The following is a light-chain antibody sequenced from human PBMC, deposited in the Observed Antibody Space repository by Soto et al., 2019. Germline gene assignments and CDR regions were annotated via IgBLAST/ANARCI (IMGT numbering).Light chain of an antibody. CDR2: WAS. CDR3: QQYYSTPHT. CDR1: QSVLYSSNNKNY. Sequence: DIVMTQSPDSLAVSLGERATINCKSSQSVLYSSNNKNYLSWYQQKPGQPPKLLIYWASTREYGVPDRFSGSWSGTDFTLTISSLQAEDVAVYYCQQYYSTPHTFGQGTKLEIK. J-gene: IGKJ2*01. V-gene: IGKV4-1*01.